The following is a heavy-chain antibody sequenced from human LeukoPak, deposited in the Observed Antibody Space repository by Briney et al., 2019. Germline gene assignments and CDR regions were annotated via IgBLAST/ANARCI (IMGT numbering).Heavy chain of an antibody. CDR3: ARGTIAAAGHFDY. CDR2: IYYSGST. V-gene: IGHV4-59*01. Sequence: SETLSLTCTVSGGSISNYYWSWIRQPPGKGLEWIGYIYYSGSTSYNPSLKSRVTISVDTSKNQFSLKLSSVTAADTAVYYCARGTIAAAGHFDYWGQGTLVTVSS. D-gene: IGHD6-13*01. CDR1: GGSISNYY. J-gene: IGHJ4*02.